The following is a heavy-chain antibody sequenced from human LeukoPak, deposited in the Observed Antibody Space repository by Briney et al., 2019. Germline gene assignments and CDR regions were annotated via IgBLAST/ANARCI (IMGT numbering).Heavy chain of an antibody. J-gene: IGHJ4*02. CDR2: INSAGRST. CDR3: ARDAAGLDY. Sequence: PGGSLRLSCAASGFTSSSYWMHWVRQAPGKGLVWVSRINSAGRSTNYPDSVKGRFTISRDNTKHTLYLQMNSLRAGDTAMYYCARDAAGLDYWGQGTLVTVSS. D-gene: IGHD2-15*01. V-gene: IGHV3-74*01. CDR1: GFTSSSYW.